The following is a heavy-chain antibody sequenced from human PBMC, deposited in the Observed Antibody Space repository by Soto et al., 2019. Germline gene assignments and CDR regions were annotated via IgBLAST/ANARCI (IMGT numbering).Heavy chain of an antibody. CDR1: GFTFSSYS. D-gene: IGHD5-18*01. J-gene: IGHJ4*02. CDR3: ARDFGYSYGHYYFDY. Sequence: SLRLSFAASGFTFSSYSMNWVRQAPGKGLEWVSSISSSSSYIYYADSVKGRFTISRDNAKNSLYLQMNSLRAEDTAVYYCARDFGYSYGHYYFDYWGQGTLVTVSS. V-gene: IGHV3-21*01. CDR2: ISSSSSYI.